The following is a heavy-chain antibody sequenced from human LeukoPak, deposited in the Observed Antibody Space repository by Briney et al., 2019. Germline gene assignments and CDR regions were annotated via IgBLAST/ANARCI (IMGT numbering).Heavy chain of an antibody. CDR1: GFTFSNYA. CDR2: ISGSGTST. V-gene: IGHV3-23*01. D-gene: IGHD3-22*01. CDR3: ASRNYYDSSGYYYYYFDY. Sequence: GGSLRLSCAASGFTFSNYAMSWVRQASGKGLEWVSGISGSGTSTYYADSVKGRFTISRDNSKNTLYPQMNSLRAEDTAVYYCASRNYYDSSGYYYYYFDYWGQGILVTVSS. J-gene: IGHJ4*02.